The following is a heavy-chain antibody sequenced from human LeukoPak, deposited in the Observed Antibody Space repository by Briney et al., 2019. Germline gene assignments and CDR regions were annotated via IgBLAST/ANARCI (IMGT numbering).Heavy chain of an antibody. CDR2: IFSNHEK. Sequence: ESGPTLVNPTETLTLTCTVSGFSLSNARMGGSWIRQPPGKALEWLAHIFSNHEKSYSTSLQRRLNISKDPSKSQVVLTMPTMDPVDTATYYCARITGYCSGGSCRYFDYWGQGTLVTVSS. J-gene: IGHJ4*02. CDR1: GFSLSNARMG. CDR3: ARITGYCSGGSCRYFDY. V-gene: IGHV2-26*01. D-gene: IGHD2-15*01.